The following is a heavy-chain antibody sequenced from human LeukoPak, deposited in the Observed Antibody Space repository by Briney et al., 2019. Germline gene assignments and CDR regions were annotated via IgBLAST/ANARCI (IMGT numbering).Heavy chain of an antibody. CDR3: ARDVFCSGGSCYSS. V-gene: IGHV3-30-3*01. Sequence: GRSLRLSCAASGFTFSSYAMHWVRQAPGKGLEWVAVISYDGSNKYYADSVKGRFTISRDNSKNTLYLQMNSLRAADTAVYYCARDVFCSGGSCYSSWGPGTLVTVSS. CDR2: ISYDGSNK. D-gene: IGHD2-15*01. CDR1: GFTFSSYA. J-gene: IGHJ4*02.